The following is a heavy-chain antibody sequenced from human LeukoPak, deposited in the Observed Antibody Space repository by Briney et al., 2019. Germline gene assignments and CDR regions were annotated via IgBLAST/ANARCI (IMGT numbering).Heavy chain of an antibody. V-gene: IGHV4-59*01. J-gene: IGHJ6*03. Sequence: SETLSLTCTVSGGSISSYYWSWIRQPPGKGLEWIGYIYYSGSTNYNPSLKSRVTISVDTSKNQFSLKLSSVTAADTAVYYCARDGCNPYYYYMDVWGKGTTVTISS. D-gene: IGHD5-24*01. CDR2: IYYSGST. CDR3: ARDGCNPYYYYMDV. CDR1: GGSISSYY.